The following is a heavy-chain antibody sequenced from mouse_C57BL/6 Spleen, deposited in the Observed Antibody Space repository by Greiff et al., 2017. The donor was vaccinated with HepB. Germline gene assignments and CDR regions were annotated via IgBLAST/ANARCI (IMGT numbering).Heavy chain of an antibody. CDR3: ARVTTMITTRNYYAMDY. D-gene: IGHD2-4*01. J-gene: IGHJ4*01. V-gene: IGHV1-22*01. CDR1: GYTFTDYN. CDR2: INPNNGGT. Sequence: VQLQQSGPELVKPGASVKMSCKASGYTFTDYNMHWVKQSHGKSLEWIGYINPNNGGTSYNQKFKGKATLTVNKSSSTAYMELRSLTSEDSAVYYCARVTTMITTRNYYAMDYWGQGTSVTVSS.